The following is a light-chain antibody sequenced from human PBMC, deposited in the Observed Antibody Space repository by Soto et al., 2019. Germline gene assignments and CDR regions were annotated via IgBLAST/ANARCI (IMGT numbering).Light chain of an antibody. Sequence: DIQMTQSPSSLSASIGDRVTITCRASQGSRNDLGWYQQKPGKAPKPLIYAASSLQSGVPSRFSGSGSGTEFTLTISRLEPEDFAIYYCLQYITFLPTFGRGTKVEIK. J-gene: IGKJ4*02. CDR1: QGSRND. CDR2: AAS. V-gene: IGKV1-17*01. CDR3: LQYITFLPT.